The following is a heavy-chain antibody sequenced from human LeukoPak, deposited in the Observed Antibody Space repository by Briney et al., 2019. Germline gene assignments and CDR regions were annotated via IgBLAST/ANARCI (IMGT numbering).Heavy chain of an antibody. CDR2: IYNTGRT. J-gene: IGHJ1*01. Sequence: SETLSLTCTVSGGSIRSYYWSWIRQPPGKGLEWIGYIYNTGRTNYNPSLKSRVTISVDTSENQFSLKLSSVTAADTAVYYCARDEISGSYYAEYSRYWGQGTLVTVSS. CDR3: ARDEISGSYYAEYSRY. V-gene: IGHV4-59*01. CDR1: GGSIRSYY. D-gene: IGHD1-26*01.